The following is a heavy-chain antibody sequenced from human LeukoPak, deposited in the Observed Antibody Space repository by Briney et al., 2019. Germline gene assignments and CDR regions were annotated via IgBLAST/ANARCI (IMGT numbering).Heavy chain of an antibody. CDR3: ARVRYYDFWSGYYRTDDAFDI. V-gene: IGHV1-8*03. CDR1: EYTFTSYD. J-gene: IGHJ3*02. CDR2: MNPNSGNT. D-gene: IGHD3-3*01. Sequence: GASVKVSCKASEYTFTSYDINWVRQATGQGLEWMGWMNPNSGNTGYAQKFQGRVTITRNTSISTAYMELSSLRSEDTAVYYCARVRYYDFWSGYYRTDDAFDIWGQGTMVTVSS.